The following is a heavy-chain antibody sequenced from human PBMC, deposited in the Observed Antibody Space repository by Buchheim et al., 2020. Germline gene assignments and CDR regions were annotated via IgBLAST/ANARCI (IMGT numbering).Heavy chain of an antibody. V-gene: IGHV4-39*01. J-gene: IGHJ4*02. CDR3: ARLPDFDILPL. D-gene: IGHD3-22*01. Sequence: QLQESGPGLVRPSETLSLTCNVSGDALRVSAFYWGWIRQPPGKGLEWIGAMSCLGKIYSSPSLKGRITISTDSSKKSFSLHLTSVTAADTAVYYCARLPDFDILPLWGQGTL. CDR1: GDALRVSAFY. CDR2: MSCLGKI.